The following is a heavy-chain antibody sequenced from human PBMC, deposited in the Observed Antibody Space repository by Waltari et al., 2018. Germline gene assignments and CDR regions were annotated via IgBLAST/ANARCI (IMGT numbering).Heavy chain of an antibody. CDR1: GGSFSGYY. Sequence: QVQLQQWGAGLLKPSETLSLTCAVYGGSFSGYYWSWIRQPPGRGREGVGEINHSGSTNYNPSLKSRVTISVDTSKNQFSLKLSSVTAADTAVYYCARGSPLYSSSWLGSAKRYYYYMDVWGKGTTVTVSS. CDR2: INHSGST. CDR3: ARGSPLYSSSWLGSAKRYYYYMDV. J-gene: IGHJ6*03. D-gene: IGHD6-13*01. V-gene: IGHV4-34*01.